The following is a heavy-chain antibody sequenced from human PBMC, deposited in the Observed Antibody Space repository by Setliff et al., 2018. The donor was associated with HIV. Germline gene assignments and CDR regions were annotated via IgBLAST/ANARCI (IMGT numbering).Heavy chain of an antibody. V-gene: IGHV3-23*01. Sequence: PGGSLRLSCAASGFTFSNFAMSWVRLTPGKGLEWVSGITDSGSTTYYDDSVKGRFTISRDNSKNTLYLQINSLRAEDTAVYYCAKDARWNYVGSDYWGQGTLVTVSS. CDR1: GFTFSNFA. D-gene: IGHD1-7*01. CDR2: ITDSGSTT. J-gene: IGHJ4*02. CDR3: AKDARWNYVGSDY.